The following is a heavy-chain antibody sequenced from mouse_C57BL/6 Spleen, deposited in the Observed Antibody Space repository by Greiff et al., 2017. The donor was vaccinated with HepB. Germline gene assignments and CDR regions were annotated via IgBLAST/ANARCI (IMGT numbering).Heavy chain of an antibody. D-gene: IGHD1-1*01. CDR2: ISSGSSTI. Sequence: EVMLVESGGGLVKPGGSLKLSCAASGFTFSDYGMHWVRQAPEKGLEWVAYISSGSSTIYYADTVKGRFTISRDNAKNTLFLQMTSLRSEDTAMYYCARGGTVPHWYFDVWGTGTTVTVSS. V-gene: IGHV5-17*01. CDR1: GFTFSDYG. CDR3: ARGGTVPHWYFDV. J-gene: IGHJ1*03.